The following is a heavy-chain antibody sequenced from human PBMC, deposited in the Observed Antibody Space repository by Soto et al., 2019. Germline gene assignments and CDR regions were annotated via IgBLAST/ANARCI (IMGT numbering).Heavy chain of an antibody. CDR1: GYTFSNYG. CDR2: ISLYSDGT. V-gene: IGHV1-18*01. D-gene: IGHD2-2*01. Sequence: QDQLVQSGGEVKRPGASVKVSCKTSGYTFSNYGITWVRQAPGQPLEWLGWISLYSDGTNYAQKFQGRVSMTTDTSTTTAYMELRSLRSDDTAVYYCVRVVPGAEAWFGPWGQGTLVTVSS. J-gene: IGHJ5*02. CDR3: VRVVPGAEAWFGP.